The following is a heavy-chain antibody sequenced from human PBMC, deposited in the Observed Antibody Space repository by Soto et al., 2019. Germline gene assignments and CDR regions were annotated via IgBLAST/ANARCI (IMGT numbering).Heavy chain of an antibody. J-gene: IGHJ4*02. CDR3: ASARLRYNWNYYDY. CDR2: ISSSSSYT. Sequence: GGSLRISCAASGFTFRDYYMSWIRQAPGKGLEWVSYISSSSSYTNYADSVKGRFTISRDNAKNSLYLQMNSLRAEDTAVYYCASARLRYNWNYYDYWGQGTLVTVSS. V-gene: IGHV3-11*06. CDR1: GFTFRDYY. D-gene: IGHD1-20*01.